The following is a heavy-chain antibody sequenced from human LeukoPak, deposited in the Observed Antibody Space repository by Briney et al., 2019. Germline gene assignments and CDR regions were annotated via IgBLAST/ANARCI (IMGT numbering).Heavy chain of an antibody. CDR3: ARDIRGSFNWFDP. Sequence: SETLSLTCTVSGGSISSYHWSWIRQPPGKGLEWIGYIYYSGSTNCNPSLKSRVTISVDTSKNQFSLKLSSVTAADTAVYYCARDIRGSFNWFDPWGQGTLVTVSS. J-gene: IGHJ5*02. CDR2: IYYSGST. CDR1: GGSISSYH. D-gene: IGHD3-3*02. V-gene: IGHV4-59*01.